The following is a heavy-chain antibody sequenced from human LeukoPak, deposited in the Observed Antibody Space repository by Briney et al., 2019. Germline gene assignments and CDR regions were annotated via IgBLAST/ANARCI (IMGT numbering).Heavy chain of an antibody. CDR3: ARDLLLRLEWDYGGKSDCYFDL. CDR1: GGSISSYY. CDR2: IYTSGST. Sequence: SETLSLTCTVSGGSISSYYWSWIRQPAGKGLEWIWRIYTSGSTNYNPSLKSRVTISVDKSKNQFSLKLSSVTAADTAVYYFARDLLLRLEWDYGGKSDCYFDLWGRGTLVTVSS. J-gene: IGHJ2*01. D-gene: IGHD4-23*01. V-gene: IGHV4-4*07.